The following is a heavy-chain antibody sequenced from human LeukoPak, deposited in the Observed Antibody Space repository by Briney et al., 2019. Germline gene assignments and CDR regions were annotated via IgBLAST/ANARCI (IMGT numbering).Heavy chain of an antibody. J-gene: IGHJ4*02. D-gene: IGHD3-10*01. CDR3: ARGERGLFDY. CDR1: GFSLSGYW. Sequence: GGSLRLSCVASGFSLSGYWMNWVRQAPGKGLEWVANIKQDGSEKYYVDSVKGRFTISRDNAKKSLYLQMNSLRAEDTAVYYCARGERGLFDYWGQGTLVTVSS. CDR2: IKQDGSEK. V-gene: IGHV3-7*03.